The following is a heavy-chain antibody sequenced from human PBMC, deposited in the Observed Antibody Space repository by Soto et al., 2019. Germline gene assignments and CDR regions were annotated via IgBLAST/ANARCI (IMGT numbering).Heavy chain of an antibody. CDR2: IIPIFGTA. V-gene: IGHV1-69*13. CDR3: AVQPPPPPPIAARDYYGMDV. CDR1: GGTFSSYA. Sequence: SVKVSCKASGGTFSSYAISWVRQAPGQGLEWMGGIIPIFGTANYAQKFQGRVTITADESTSTAYMELSSLRSEDTAVYYCAVQPPPPPPIAARDYYGMDVWRQGTTVSVTS. J-gene: IGHJ6*02. D-gene: IGHD6-6*01.